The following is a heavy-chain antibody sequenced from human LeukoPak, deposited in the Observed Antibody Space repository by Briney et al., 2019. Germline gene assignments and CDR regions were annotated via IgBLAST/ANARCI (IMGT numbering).Heavy chain of an antibody. Sequence: PGGSLRLSCAASGFTFSSYSMNWVRQAPGKGLEWVSSISSSSSYIYYADSVKGRFTISRDNSKNTLYLQMNSLRAEDTAVYYCAKDWYSSSWADIYYYYYYMDVWGKGTTVTVSS. CDR3: AKDWYSSSWADIYYYYYYMDV. D-gene: IGHD6-13*01. CDR1: GFTFSSYS. V-gene: IGHV3-21*01. J-gene: IGHJ6*03. CDR2: ISSSSSYI.